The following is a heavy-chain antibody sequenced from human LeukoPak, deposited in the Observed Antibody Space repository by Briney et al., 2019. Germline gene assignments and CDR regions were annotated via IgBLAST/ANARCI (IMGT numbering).Heavy chain of an antibody. J-gene: IGHJ2*01. CDR2: FYTSGTT. Sequence: PSETLSLTCSVSGGSISSYSWNWIRQPAGKGLECIGRFYTSGTTNYNPSLKSRVTMSIDTSKNQVSLKMRSVTAADTAVYYCARTVVTLDWYFDLWGRGTLVSVSS. D-gene: IGHD4-23*01. V-gene: IGHV4-4*07. CDR3: ARTVVTLDWYFDL. CDR1: GGSISSYS.